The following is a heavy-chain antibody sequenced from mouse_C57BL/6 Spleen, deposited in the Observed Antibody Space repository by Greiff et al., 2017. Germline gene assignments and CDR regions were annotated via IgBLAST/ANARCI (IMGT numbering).Heavy chain of an antibody. Sequence: VQLQQSGAELVRPGASVKLSCTASGFNIKDDYMHWVKQRPEQGLEWIGWIDPENGDTEYASKFQGKATITADTSSNTAYLQLSSLTSEDTAVYYCTTDPEGYWGQGTTLTVSS. CDR1: GFNIKDDY. J-gene: IGHJ2*01. CDR3: TTDPEGY. V-gene: IGHV14-4*01. CDR2: IDPENGDT.